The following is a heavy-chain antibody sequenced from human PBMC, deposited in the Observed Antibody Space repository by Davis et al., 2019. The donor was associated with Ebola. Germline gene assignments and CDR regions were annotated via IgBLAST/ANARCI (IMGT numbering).Heavy chain of an antibody. CDR3: ARDAYVDTAGPYYYYGMDV. CDR1: GFTFSSYG. V-gene: IGHV3-33*01. J-gene: IGHJ6*02. D-gene: IGHD5-18*01. Sequence: GESLKISCAASGFTFSSYGMHWVRQAPGKGLEWVAVIWYDGSNKYYADSVKGRFTISRDNSKNTLYLQMNSLRAEDTAVYYCARDAYVDTAGPYYYYGMDVWGQGTTVTVSS. CDR2: IWYDGSNK.